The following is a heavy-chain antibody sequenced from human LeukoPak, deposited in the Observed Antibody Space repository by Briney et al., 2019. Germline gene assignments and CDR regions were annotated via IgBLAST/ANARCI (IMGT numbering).Heavy chain of an antibody. J-gene: IGHJ5*02. CDR1: GLTLSSYA. Sequence: TGGSLRLSCAGSGLTLSSYAVNWVRQAPGKGLEWVSVISGSGGSTHYADSVKGRFTVSRDNSKDTVYLQMNSLRAEDTAVYYCAKDATSSWHQNWFDPWGQGTLVTVSS. V-gene: IGHV3-23*01. CDR3: AKDATSSWHQNWFDP. D-gene: IGHD6-13*01. CDR2: ISGSGGST.